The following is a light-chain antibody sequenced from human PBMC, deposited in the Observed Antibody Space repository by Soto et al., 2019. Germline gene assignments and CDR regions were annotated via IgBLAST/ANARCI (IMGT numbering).Light chain of an antibody. CDR3: QQYHDWPLT. V-gene: IGKV3-15*01. J-gene: IGKJ4*01. CDR1: QSLISH. CDR2: GVS. Sequence: EIVMTQSPATLSVSPGERVTLSCRASQSLISHLAWYQQKPGQAPGLLIYGVSTRATGVPTRFSGSASGTEFTLTISSLLSEDFAVYYCQQYHDWPLTFGGGTKVEIK.